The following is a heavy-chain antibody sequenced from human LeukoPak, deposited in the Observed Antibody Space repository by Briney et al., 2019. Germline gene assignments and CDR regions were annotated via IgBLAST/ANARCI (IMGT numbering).Heavy chain of an antibody. CDR1: GGSFSGYY. CDR2: INHSGST. CDR3: AAGGYSYALWY. Sequence: SETLSLTCAVYGGSFSGYYWSWIRQTPGKGLEWIGEINHSGSTNYNPSLKSRVTISVDTSKNQFSLKLSSVTAADTAVYYCAAGGYSYALWYWGQGTLVTVSS. J-gene: IGHJ4*02. V-gene: IGHV4-34*01. D-gene: IGHD5-18*01.